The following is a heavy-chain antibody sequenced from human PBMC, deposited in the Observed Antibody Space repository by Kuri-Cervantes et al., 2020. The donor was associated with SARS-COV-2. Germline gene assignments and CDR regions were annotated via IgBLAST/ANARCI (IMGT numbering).Heavy chain of an antibody. Sequence: SETLSLTCTVSGGSISSGDYYWSWIRQPPGKGLEWIGEVNHRGSTNYNPSLKSRVTISVDTSSKQLSLHLGSVTAADTAVYYCARAYGFLRYIYYMDVWGRGTTVTVSS. CDR3: ARAYGFLRYIYYMDV. CDR2: VNHRGST. V-gene: IGHV4-61*08. D-gene: IGHD4-17*01. J-gene: IGHJ6*03. CDR1: GGSISSGDYY.